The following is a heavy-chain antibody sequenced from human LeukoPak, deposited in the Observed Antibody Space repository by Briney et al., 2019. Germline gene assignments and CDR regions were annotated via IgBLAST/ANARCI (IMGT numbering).Heavy chain of an antibody. CDR2: IKQDGSEK. Sequence: PGGSLRLSCAASGFTFSSYWMSWVRQAPGKGLEWVANIKQDGSEKYYVDSVKGRFTISRDNSKNTLYLQMNSLRAEDTAVYYCAKEGVRFLEWLSEPNDAFDIWGQGTMVTVSS. D-gene: IGHD3-3*01. CDR1: GFTFSSYW. CDR3: AKEGVRFLEWLSEPNDAFDI. V-gene: IGHV3-7*01. J-gene: IGHJ3*02.